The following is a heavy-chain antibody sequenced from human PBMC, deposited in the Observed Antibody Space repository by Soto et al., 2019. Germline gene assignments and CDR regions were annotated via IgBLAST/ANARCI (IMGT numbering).Heavy chain of an antibody. J-gene: IGHJ4*02. CDR1: GYTFSTIG. V-gene: IGHV1-18*01. Sequence: ASVKVSCKTSGYTFSTIGITWVRQAPGQGLEWMGWISPHKGDTYYAQRLQGRVTMTTDTSTSTAYMELRGLRSDDAAVYFCARDLDPSGSYYTNYWGQGTLVTVSS. CDR3: ARDLDPSGSYYTNY. CDR2: ISPHKGDT. D-gene: IGHD3-10*01.